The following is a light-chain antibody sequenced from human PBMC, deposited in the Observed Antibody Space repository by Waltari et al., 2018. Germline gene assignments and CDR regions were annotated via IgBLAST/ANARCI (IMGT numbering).Light chain of an antibody. CDR1: QSVSRA. J-gene: IGKJ1*01. V-gene: IGKV3-20*01. Sequence: EIVLTQSPGILSLSPGDRATFSCRASQSVSRALAWYQQKPGQAPRLLIYGASSRAAGIPDRFSGGGSGTDFSLTISRLEPEDFAVYYCQHYVRLPATFGQGTKVEIK. CDR3: QHYVRLPAT. CDR2: GAS.